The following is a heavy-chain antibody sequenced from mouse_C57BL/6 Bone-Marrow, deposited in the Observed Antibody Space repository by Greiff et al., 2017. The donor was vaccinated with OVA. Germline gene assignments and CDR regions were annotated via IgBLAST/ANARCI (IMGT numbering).Heavy chain of an antibody. CDR2: INPYNGGT. J-gene: IGHJ4*01. CDR1: GYTFTDYY. CDR3: ARWVPMVTTECYGIRSAMDY. D-gene: IGHD2-1*01. V-gene: IGHV1-19*01. Sequence: EVQLHQSGPVLVKPGASVKMSCKASGYTFTDYYMNWVKQSHGKSLEWIGVINPYNGGTSYNQKFKGKATLTVDKSSSTAYMELNSLTSEDSAVYYCARWVPMVTTECYGIRSAMDYWGQGTSVTVSS.